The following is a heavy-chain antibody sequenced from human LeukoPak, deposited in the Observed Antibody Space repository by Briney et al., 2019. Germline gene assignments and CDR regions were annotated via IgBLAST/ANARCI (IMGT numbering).Heavy chain of an antibody. CDR2: ITSTSSST. CDR3: AKGGVTLMQGFDY. J-gene: IGHJ4*02. D-gene: IGHD3-22*01. CDR1: GFTLSGIA. Sequence: GGPLSLSCAVSGFTLSGIAIIWVRKAPGRGLGGASSITSTSSSTFYADSVKGRFTISRDNSKKTLHLQMNSVRAEDTAVYYCAKGGVTLMQGFDYWGQGTLVTVSS. V-gene: IGHV3-23*05.